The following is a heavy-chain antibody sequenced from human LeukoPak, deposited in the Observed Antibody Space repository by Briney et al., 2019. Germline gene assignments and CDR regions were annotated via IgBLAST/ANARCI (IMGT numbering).Heavy chain of an antibody. CDR3: AKGRGSTLDY. D-gene: IGHD2-2*01. Sequence: GGSLRLSCAASGFTFSSYSINWVRQAPGKGLEWVSYISSSSSTIYYADSVKGRFTISRDNAKNSLYLQMNSLRAEDTAVYYCAKGRGSTLDYWGQGTLVTVSS. CDR1: GFTFSSYS. CDR2: ISSSSSTI. V-gene: IGHV3-48*01. J-gene: IGHJ4*02.